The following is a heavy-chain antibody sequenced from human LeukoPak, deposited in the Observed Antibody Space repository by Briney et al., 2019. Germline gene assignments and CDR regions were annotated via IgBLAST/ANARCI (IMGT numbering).Heavy chain of an antibody. CDR3: AREGGGYNLFDY. J-gene: IGHJ4*02. D-gene: IGHD5-24*01. CDR1: GGSISSGSYY. Sequence: PSQTLSLTCTVSGGSISSGSYYWSWVRQPAGKGLEWIGRIYTSGSTNYNPSLKSRVTISVDTSKNQFSLKLSSATAADTAVYYCAREGGGYNLFDYWGQGTLVTVSS. CDR2: IYTSGST. V-gene: IGHV4-61*02.